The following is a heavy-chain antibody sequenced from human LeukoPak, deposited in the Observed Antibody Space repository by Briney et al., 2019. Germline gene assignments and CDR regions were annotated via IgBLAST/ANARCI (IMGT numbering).Heavy chain of an antibody. J-gene: IGHJ3*02. CDR3: AKDLPRITMVRGGPTDAFDI. CDR1: GFAFSSYG. V-gene: IGHV3-30*02. Sequence: GGSLRLSCAASGFAFSSYGMHWVRQAPGKGLEWVAFTRYDGSNKYYADSVKGRFTISRDNSKNTLYLQMNSLRAEDTAVYYCAKDLPRITMVRGGPTDAFDIWGQGTMVTVSS. CDR2: TRYDGSNK. D-gene: IGHD3-10*01.